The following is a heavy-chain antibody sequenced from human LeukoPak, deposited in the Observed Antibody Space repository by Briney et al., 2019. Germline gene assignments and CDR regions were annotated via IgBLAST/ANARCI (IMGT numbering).Heavy chain of an antibody. Sequence: GGSLGLSCAASGFTFSSYWMNWARQAPGKGLEWVASINHNGNVSYYVDSVKGRFTISRDNAKNSLYLQMNSLRAEDTAVYYCARDTQQLPIFDYWGQGTLVTVSS. CDR3: ARDTQQLPIFDY. J-gene: IGHJ4*02. CDR1: GFTFSSYW. D-gene: IGHD6-13*01. CDR2: INHNGNVS. V-gene: IGHV3-7*01.